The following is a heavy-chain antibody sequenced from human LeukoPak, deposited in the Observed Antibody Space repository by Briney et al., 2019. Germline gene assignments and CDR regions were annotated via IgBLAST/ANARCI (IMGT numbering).Heavy chain of an antibody. CDR1: GYTFTSYA. Sequence: ASVKVSCKASGYTFTSYAMNWVRPAPGQGLEWMGWINTNTGNPTYAQGFTGRFVFSLDASVSTAYLQISSLKAEDTAVYYCATIAAAGRLDAFDIWGQGTMVTVSS. CDR2: INTNTGNP. V-gene: IGHV7-4-1*02. CDR3: ATIAAAGRLDAFDI. D-gene: IGHD6-13*01. J-gene: IGHJ3*02.